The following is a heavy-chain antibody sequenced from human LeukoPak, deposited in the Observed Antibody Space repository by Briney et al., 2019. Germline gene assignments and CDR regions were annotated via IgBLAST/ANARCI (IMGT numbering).Heavy chain of an antibody. V-gene: IGHV1-46*01. J-gene: IGHJ5*02. D-gene: IGHD2-15*01. CDR1: GYTFTSYY. CDR2: INPSGGST. CDR3: AKLDLDCSGGSCYPYNWFDP. Sequence: ASVKVSCKASGYTFTSYYMHWVRQAPGQGLEWMGIINPSGGSTSYAQKFQGRVTMTRDMSTSTVYMELSSLRSEDTAVYYCAKLDLDCSGGSCYPYNWFDPWGQGTLVTVSS.